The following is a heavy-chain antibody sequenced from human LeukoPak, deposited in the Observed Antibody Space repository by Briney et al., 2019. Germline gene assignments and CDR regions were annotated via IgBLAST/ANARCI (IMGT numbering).Heavy chain of an antibody. Sequence: GGSLRLSCAASGFTFSTSWMTWVRQAPGKGLEWVANMNQDGSTIYYVDSVNGRFTISRDNAKNLLYLQMSSLRAEDTAVYYCGRYGVSHGLDIWGQGTVVTVSS. CDR1: GFTFSTSW. CDR3: GRYGVSHGLDI. D-gene: IGHD4-17*01. J-gene: IGHJ3*02. CDR2: MNQDGSTI. V-gene: IGHV3-7*01.